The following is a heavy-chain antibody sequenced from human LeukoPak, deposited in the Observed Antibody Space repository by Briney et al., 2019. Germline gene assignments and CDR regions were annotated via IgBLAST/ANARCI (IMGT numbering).Heavy chain of an antibody. Sequence: SETLSHTCTVSGGSISSGNYYWNWIRQPAGKGLEWIGRIWTDGAPTYRPSLKSRVTISVDTSKNQFSLRLSSVTAADTAVYYCARGRDSRGYQFMGFDSWGQGTLVTVSS. CDR3: ARGRDSRGYQFMGFDS. D-gene: IGHD3-22*01. J-gene: IGHJ4*02. CDR1: GGSISSGNYY. CDR2: IWTDGAP. V-gene: IGHV4-61*02.